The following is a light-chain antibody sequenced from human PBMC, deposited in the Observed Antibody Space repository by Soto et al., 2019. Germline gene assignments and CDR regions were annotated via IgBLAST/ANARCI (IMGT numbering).Light chain of an antibody. CDR2: KAS. CDR1: QSISSW. Sequence: DIQMTQSPSILSASVGDRVTITCRASQSISSWLAWYQQKPGKAPNLLIYKASSLQSGVPSRFSGTGSGTEFTLTISSLQPDDFATYYCQQYKSYWTFGQGTKVDIK. CDR3: QQYKSYWT. J-gene: IGKJ1*01. V-gene: IGKV1-5*03.